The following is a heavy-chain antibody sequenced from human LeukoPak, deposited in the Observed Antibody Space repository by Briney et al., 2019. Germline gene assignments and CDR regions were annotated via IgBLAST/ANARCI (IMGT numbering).Heavy chain of an antibody. CDR2: ISTYNGNT. CDR1: GYTFTGYY. CDR3: ARGLFGELLFEY. J-gene: IGHJ4*02. Sequence: ASVKVSCKASGYTFTGYYMHWVRQAPGQGLEWMGWISTYNGNTNYAQNLQGRVTMTTDTSTSTAYMELRSLRSDDRAVYYCARGLFGELLFEYWGQGTLVTVSS. V-gene: IGHV1-18*04. D-gene: IGHD3-10*02.